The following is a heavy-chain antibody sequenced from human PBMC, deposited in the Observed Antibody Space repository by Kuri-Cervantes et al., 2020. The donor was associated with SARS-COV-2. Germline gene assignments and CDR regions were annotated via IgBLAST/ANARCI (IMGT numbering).Heavy chain of an antibody. CDR3: ARLGYSYAYARDY. J-gene: IGHJ4*02. CDR1: GGSFSGYY. CDR2: INHSGST. Sequence: GSLRLSCAVYGGSFSGYYWSWIRQPPGKGLEWIGKINHSGSTNYNPSLKSRVTISVDTSKNQFSLKLSSVTAADTAVYYCARLGYSYAYARDYWGQGTLVTVSS. V-gene: IGHV4-34*01. D-gene: IGHD5-18*01.